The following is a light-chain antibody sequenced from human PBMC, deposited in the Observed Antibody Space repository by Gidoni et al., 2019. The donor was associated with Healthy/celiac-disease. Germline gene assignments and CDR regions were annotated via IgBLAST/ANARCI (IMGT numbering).Light chain of an antibody. CDR2: DNN. Sequence: QSVLTQPPSVSAAPGQKVTIPCSGSSSNIGNNYVSWYQQLPGTAPKLLIYDNNKRPSGIPDRFSGSKSGTSATLGITGLQTGDEADYYCGTWDSSLSAKKVFGGGTKLTVL. CDR1: SSNIGNNY. CDR3: GTWDSSLSAKKV. V-gene: IGLV1-51*01. J-gene: IGLJ2*01.